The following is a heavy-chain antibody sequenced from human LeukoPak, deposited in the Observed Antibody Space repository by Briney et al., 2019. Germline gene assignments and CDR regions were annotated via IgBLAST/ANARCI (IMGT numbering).Heavy chain of an antibody. CDR3: ARDMEAYFDY. CDR1: GFTFSSYG. J-gene: IGHJ4*02. V-gene: IGHV3-48*01. D-gene: IGHD1-1*01. CDR2: ISSSSNIM. Sequence: GGSLRLSCAASGFTFSSYGMNWVRQAPGKGLEWVSYISSSSNIMNYADSVKGRFTTSRDNAKNSLYLQMNSLRAEDTAVYYCARDMEAYFDYWGQGTLVTVSS.